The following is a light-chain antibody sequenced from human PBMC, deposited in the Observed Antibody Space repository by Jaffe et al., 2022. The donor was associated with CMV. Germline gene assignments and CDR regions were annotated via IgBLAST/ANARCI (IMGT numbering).Light chain of an antibody. V-gene: IGLV3-1*01. CDR3: QAWDSSTAWGV. CDR1: KLDAKY. Sequence: SYEVTQPPSVSVSPGQSATITCSGDKLDAKYICWYQQKPGQSPVLVIYQDNKRPSGIPERFSGSNSGDTVTLTISGTQPIDEADYYCQAWDSSTAWGVFGGGTKLTVL. CDR2: QDN. J-gene: IGLJ3*02.